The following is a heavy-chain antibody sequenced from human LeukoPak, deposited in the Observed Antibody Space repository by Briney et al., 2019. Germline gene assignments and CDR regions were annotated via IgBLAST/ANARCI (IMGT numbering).Heavy chain of an antibody. CDR1: GFTFSSYA. CDR2: ISAGADVV. D-gene: IGHD6-13*01. V-gene: IGHV3-23*01. Sequence: GGSLRLSCAASGFTFSSYAMGWVRQAPGKRLEWVSGISAGADVVFYADPVKGRFTISRDNSKNTLYLQMNSLRAEDTAVYYCAKCGAAAGTCYWGQGTLVTVSS. J-gene: IGHJ4*02. CDR3: AKCGAAAGTCY.